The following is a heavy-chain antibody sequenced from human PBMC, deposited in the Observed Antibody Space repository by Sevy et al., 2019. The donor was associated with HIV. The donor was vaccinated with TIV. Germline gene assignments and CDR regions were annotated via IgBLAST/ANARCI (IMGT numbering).Heavy chain of an antibody. CDR1: GFIFSDYG. CDR2: MNQDGTER. D-gene: IGHD3-16*01. CDR3: VREGLGGFSYSLDC. J-gene: IGHJ4*02. V-gene: IGHV3-7*01. Sequence: GGSLRLSCAASGFIFSDYGMHWVRQAPGKGLEWVATMNQDGTERDYVDSVKGRFTISRDNTKTSLFLQMNSLSAEDTGVYYCVREGLGGFSYSLDCWGQGTLVTVSS.